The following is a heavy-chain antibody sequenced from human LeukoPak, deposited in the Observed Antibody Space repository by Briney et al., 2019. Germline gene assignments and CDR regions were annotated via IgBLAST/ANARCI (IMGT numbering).Heavy chain of an antibody. Sequence: GGSLRLSCAASGFTFNSYWMSWVRQAPGKGLEWVANIKQDGSQKYYVDSVKGRFTISRDNAKKSLYLPMNSLRAEDTAVYYCASRRRMGSSTSCFDSWGQGTLVTVSS. D-gene: IGHD2-2*01. CDR3: ASRRRMGSSTSCFDS. J-gene: IGHJ4*02. V-gene: IGHV3-7*01. CDR1: GFTFNSYW. CDR2: IKQDGSQK.